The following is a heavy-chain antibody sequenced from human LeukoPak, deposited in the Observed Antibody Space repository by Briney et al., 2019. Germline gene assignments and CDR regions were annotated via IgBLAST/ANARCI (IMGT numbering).Heavy chain of an antibody. D-gene: IGHD1-26*01. V-gene: IGHV4-39*07. Sequence: SETLSLTCTASGGSISSSSYYWGWIRQPPGKGLEWIGSIYYSGSTYYNPSLKSRVTISVDTSKNQISLKLRSVTAADTAVYYCARTGRFLGATSGPWGQGTLVTVSS. CDR2: IYYSGST. J-gene: IGHJ5*02. CDR3: ARTGRFLGATSGP. CDR1: GGSISSSSYY.